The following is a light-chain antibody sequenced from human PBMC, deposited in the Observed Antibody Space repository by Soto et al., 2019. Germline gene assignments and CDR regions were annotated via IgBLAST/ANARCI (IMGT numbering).Light chain of an antibody. J-gene: IGKJ1*01. V-gene: IGKV3-11*01. Sequence: EIVLTQSPATLSSSPGETATLSCRASQYVGTRLAWYQHKPGQAPRLLIYYTSNRATGIPARFSGSGSGTDFTLTISSRAPEDFAIYYCHQRQSWRRTFGQGTKVDIK. CDR1: QYVGTR. CDR2: YTS. CDR3: HQRQSWRRT.